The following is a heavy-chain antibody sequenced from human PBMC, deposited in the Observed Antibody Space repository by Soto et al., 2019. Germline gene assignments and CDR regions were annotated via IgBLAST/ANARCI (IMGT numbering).Heavy chain of an antibody. V-gene: IGHV5-51*01. D-gene: IGHD2-2*01. CDR3: ARRLFCSSTSCYDNNWFDP. CDR1: GYSFTSYW. J-gene: IGHJ5*02. Sequence: GASLKISCKGSGYSFTSYWIGWVRQMPGKGLEWMGIIYPGDSDTRYSPSFQGQVTISADKSISTAYLQWSSLKASDTAMYYCARRLFCSSTSCYDNNWFDPWGQGTLVTVSS. CDR2: IYPGDSDT.